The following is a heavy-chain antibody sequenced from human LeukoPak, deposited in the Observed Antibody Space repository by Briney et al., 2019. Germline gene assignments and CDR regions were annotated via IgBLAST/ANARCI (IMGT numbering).Heavy chain of an antibody. D-gene: IGHD6-13*01. Sequence: GEFLKISCKGSGYSFTSYWIGWVRQMPGKGLEWMGIIYPGDSDTRYSPSFQGQVTISADKSISTAYLQWSSLKASDTAMYYCARHRNSIAAATKMHYYYYMDVWGKGTTVTVSS. J-gene: IGHJ6*03. CDR1: GYSFTSYW. CDR2: IYPGDSDT. CDR3: ARHRNSIAAATKMHYYYYMDV. V-gene: IGHV5-51*01.